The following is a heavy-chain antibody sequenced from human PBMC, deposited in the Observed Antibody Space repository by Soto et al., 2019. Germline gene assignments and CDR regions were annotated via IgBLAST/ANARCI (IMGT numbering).Heavy chain of an antibody. CDR2: ISWDSGSI. J-gene: IGHJ6*02. V-gene: IGHV3-9*01. CDR1: GFIFDDYA. CDR3: AKDRVLRGSYYDYYGMDV. D-gene: IGHD1-26*01. Sequence: GGSLRLSCAASGFIFDDYAMHWVRQAPGKGLEWVSGISWDSGSIIYADSVKGRFIISRDNANNSLYLQMNSLRAEDTAVYYCAKDRVLRGSYYDYYGMDVWGQGTTVTVSS.